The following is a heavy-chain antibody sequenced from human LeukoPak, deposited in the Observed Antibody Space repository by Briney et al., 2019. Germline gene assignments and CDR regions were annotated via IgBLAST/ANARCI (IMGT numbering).Heavy chain of an antibody. CDR3: AKDQNPYSSGWTDY. J-gene: IGHJ4*02. CDR1: GFTFSSYA. V-gene: IGHV3-23*01. D-gene: IGHD6-19*01. CDR2: ISGSGGST. Sequence: GGSLRLSCAASGFTFSSYAMSWVRQAPGKGLEWVSAISGSGGSTYYADSVKGRFTISRDNSKNTLYLQMNSLRAEDTAVYYCAKDQNPYSSGWTDYWGQGTLVTVSS.